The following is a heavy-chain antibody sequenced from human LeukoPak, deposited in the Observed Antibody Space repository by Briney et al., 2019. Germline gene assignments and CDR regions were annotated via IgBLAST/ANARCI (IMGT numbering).Heavy chain of an antibody. D-gene: IGHD3-10*01. V-gene: IGHV3-7*01. CDR3: TRDRQGSGIYSTDY. J-gene: IGHJ4*02. Sequence: PGGSLRLSCAASGFTFSNFWMSWVRQVPGEGLEWVANIKQDGSEIHYVDSVKSRFTISRDNAQNSLYLHMHSLRAEDTAVYYCTRDRQGSGIYSTDYWGRGTLVTVSS. CDR1: GFTFSNFW. CDR2: IKQDGSEI.